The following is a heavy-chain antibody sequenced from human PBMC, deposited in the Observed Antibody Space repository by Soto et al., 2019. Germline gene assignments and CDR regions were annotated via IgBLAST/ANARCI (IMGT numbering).Heavy chain of an antibody. J-gene: IGHJ6*02. CDR2: ISWDGGST. CDR1: GFTFDDYT. V-gene: IGHV3-43*01. CDR3: AKDSIAARQGYYYYGMDV. D-gene: IGHD6-6*01. Sequence: GGSLRLSCAASGFTFDDYTMHWVRQAPGKGLEWVSLISWDGGSTYYADSVKGRFTISRDNSKNSLYLQMNSLRTEDTALYYCAKDSIAARQGYYYYGMDVWGQGTTVTVSS.